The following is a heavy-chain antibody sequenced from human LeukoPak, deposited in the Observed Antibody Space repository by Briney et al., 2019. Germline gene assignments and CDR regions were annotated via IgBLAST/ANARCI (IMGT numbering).Heavy chain of an antibody. Sequence: PSETLSLTCTVSGGSISSSSYYWGWIRQPPGKGLERIGSIYYSGSTYYNPSLQSRVTISVDTSKNQFSLKLSSVTAADTAVYYCARLGPLWLGAFDIWGQGTMVTVSS. CDR3: ARLGPLWLGAFDI. CDR2: IYYSGST. V-gene: IGHV4-39*01. D-gene: IGHD3-10*01. CDR1: GGSISSSSYY. J-gene: IGHJ3*02.